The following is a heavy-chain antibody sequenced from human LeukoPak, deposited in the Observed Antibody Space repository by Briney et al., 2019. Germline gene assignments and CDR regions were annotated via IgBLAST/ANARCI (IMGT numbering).Heavy chain of an antibody. D-gene: IGHD4-11*01. CDR3: AKADDYSNSIGRYYYYGMDV. Sequence: GGSLRLSCAAPGFTFSSYGMHWVRQAPGKGLEWVAVISYDGSNKYYADSVKGRFTISRDNSKNTLYLQMNSLRAEDTAVYYCAKADDYSNSIGRYYYYGMDVWGQGTTVTVSS. CDR2: ISYDGSNK. CDR1: GFTFSSYG. V-gene: IGHV3-30*18. J-gene: IGHJ6*02.